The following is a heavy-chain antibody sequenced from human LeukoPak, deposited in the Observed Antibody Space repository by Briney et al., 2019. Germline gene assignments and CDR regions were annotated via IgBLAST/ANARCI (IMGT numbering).Heavy chain of an antibody. CDR1: GGTFSSYA. CDR2: IIPIFGTA. CDR3: ARDGREPAAISHYYYGMDV. V-gene: IGHV1-69*01. J-gene: IGHJ6*02. D-gene: IGHD2-2*01. Sequence: GASVKVSCKASGGTFSSYAISWVRQAPGQGLEWMGGIIPIFGTANYAQKFQGRVTITADESTSTAYMELSSLRSEDTAVYYCARDGREPAAISHYYYGMDVWGQGTTVTVSS.